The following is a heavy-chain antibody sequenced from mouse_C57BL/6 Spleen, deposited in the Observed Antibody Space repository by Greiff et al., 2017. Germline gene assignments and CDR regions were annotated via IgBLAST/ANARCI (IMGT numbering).Heavy chain of an antibody. Sequence: QVQLQQSGPELVKPGASVKISCKASGYAFSSSWMNWVKQRPGKGLEWIGRIYPGDGDTNYNGKFKGKATLTADKSSSTAYMQLSSLTSEDSAVXFCAKRTQGTAMDYGGQGTSVTVSS. D-gene: IGHD3-2*02. CDR3: AKRTQGTAMDY. CDR2: IYPGDGDT. J-gene: IGHJ4*01. CDR1: GYAFSSSW. V-gene: IGHV1-82*01.